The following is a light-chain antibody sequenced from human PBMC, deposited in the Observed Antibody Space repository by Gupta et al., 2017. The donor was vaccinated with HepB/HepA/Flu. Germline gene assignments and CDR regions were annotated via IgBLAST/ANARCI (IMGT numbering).Light chain of an antibody. Sequence: SVLTQPPSASGTPGQRVTISCSGSSSNIGSNTVNWYQRLPGTAPKLLSYSNNQRPSGVPDRFSGSKSGTSASLAISGLQSEDEADYYCAAGDDSLNGVVVGGGTKLTVL. V-gene: IGLV1-44*01. CDR3: AAGDDSLNGVV. CDR1: SSNIGSNT. J-gene: IGLJ2*01. CDR2: SNN.